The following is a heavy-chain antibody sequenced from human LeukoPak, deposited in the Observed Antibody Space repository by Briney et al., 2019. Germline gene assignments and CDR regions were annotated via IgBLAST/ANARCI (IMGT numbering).Heavy chain of an antibody. CDR1: GFTFSSHW. Sequence: GGSLRLSCAASGFTFSSHWMHWVRQAPGKGLVWVSGISTDGSRPRYADSVNGRFTISRDNAKNTLYLQMNSLRAEDTAVYFCVRDGQGSTPLDYWGQGTLVTVS. CDR3: VRDGQGSTPLDY. J-gene: IGHJ4*02. CDR2: ISTDGSRP. V-gene: IGHV3-74*01. D-gene: IGHD2-15*01.